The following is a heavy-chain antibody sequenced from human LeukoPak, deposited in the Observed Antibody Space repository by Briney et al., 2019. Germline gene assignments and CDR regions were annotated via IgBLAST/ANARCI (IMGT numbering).Heavy chain of an antibody. J-gene: IGHJ4*02. CDR1: GFTVSSNY. Sequence: GGSLRLSCAASGFTVSSNYMSWVRQAPGKGLGWVSVIYSGGSTYYADSVKGRFTIPRDNSKNTLYPQMNSLRAEDTAVYYCARLVGATRHFDYWGQGTLVTVSS. V-gene: IGHV3-53*01. CDR2: IYSGGST. CDR3: ARLVGATRHFDY. D-gene: IGHD1-26*01.